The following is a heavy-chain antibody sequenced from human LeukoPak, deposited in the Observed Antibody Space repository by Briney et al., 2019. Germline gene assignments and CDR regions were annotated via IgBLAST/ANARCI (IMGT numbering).Heavy chain of an antibody. Sequence: GGSLRLSCAASGFTFSSYALSWVRQAPGKGLEWVAVISYDVSNKYYTDSVEGRFTISRHNSKNTLFLQMNGLRSGVTAVYYCANDRGTTVVIDYWGQGTLVTVSS. CDR3: ANDRGTTVVIDY. D-gene: IGHD4-23*01. CDR2: ISYDVSNK. CDR1: GFTFSSYA. V-gene: IGHV3-30*18. J-gene: IGHJ4*02.